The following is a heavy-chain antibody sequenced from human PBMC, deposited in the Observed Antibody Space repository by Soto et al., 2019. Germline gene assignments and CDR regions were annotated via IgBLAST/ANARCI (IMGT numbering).Heavy chain of an antibody. CDR1: GFTFSSYS. Sequence: EVQLVESGGGLVQPGGSLRLSCAASGFTFSSYSMNWVRQAPGKGLEWVSSISSSSSYIYYADSVKGRFTISRDNAKNSLYLQMKSLRAEDTAVYYCAREPGGGPPTHAFDLWGQGTMVTVSS. CDR2: ISSSSSYI. J-gene: IGHJ3*01. CDR3: AREPGGGPPTHAFDL. D-gene: IGHD2-8*02. V-gene: IGHV3-21*01.